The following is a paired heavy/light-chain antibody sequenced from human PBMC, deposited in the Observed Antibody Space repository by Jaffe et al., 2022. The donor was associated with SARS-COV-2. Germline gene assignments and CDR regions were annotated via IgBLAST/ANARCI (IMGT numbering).Light chain of an antibody. CDR3: QQANSFPQIG. V-gene: IGKV1-12*01. J-gene: IGKJ2*03. CDR2: AAS. Sequence: DIQMTQSPSSVSASVGDRVTITCRASQGISSWLAWYQQKPGKAPKLLIYAASSLQSGVPSRFSGSGSGTDFTLTISSLQPEDFATYYCQQANSFPQIGFGQGTKLEIK. CDR1: QGISSW.
Heavy chain of an antibody. CDR3: AAERVDTAMAHIYYYYGMDV. Sequence: QVQLQESGPGLVKPSQTLSLTCTVSGGSISSGSYYWSWIRQPAGKGLEWIGRIYTSGSTNYNPSLKSRVTISVDTSKNQFSLKLSSVTAADTAVYYCAAERVDTAMAHIYYYYGMDVWGQGTTVTVSS. D-gene: IGHD5-18*01. CDR1: GGSISSGSYY. J-gene: IGHJ6*02. CDR2: IYTSGST. V-gene: IGHV4-61*02.